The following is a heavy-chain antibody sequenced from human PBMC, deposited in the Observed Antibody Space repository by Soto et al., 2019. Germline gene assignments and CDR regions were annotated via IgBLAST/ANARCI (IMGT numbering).Heavy chain of an antibody. Sequence: QVQLVQSGAEVKKPGSSVKVSCEAPGGTFDHAAITWVRQAPGQGLEWMGGINPMFNTTHYAQKFQGRVTITADAATSTAVMELRRLRSDDTAGYYCARQIFAADYWGQGTLLIVSS. D-gene: IGHD3-9*01. CDR1: GGTFDHAA. J-gene: IGHJ4*02. V-gene: IGHV1-69*01. CDR2: INPMFNTT. CDR3: ARQIFAADY.